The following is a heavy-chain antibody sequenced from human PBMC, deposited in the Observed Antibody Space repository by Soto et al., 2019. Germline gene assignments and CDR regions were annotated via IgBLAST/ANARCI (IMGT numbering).Heavy chain of an antibody. CDR1: GISFGRSS. V-gene: IGHV3-23*01. CDR2: IMGSEGKT. Sequence: GVALRLYSATSGISFGRSSLLWVREAQGRGLGWGSTIMGSEGKTFYADSVKGRFSIPRDTSQITLFLQMNSWRADDTAMYYWARWIYFDYWGQGTRVTVSS. CDR3: ARWIYFDY. D-gene: IGHD5-12*01. J-gene: IGHJ4*02.